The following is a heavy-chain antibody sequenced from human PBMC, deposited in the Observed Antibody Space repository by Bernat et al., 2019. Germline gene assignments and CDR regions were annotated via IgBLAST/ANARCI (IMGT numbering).Heavy chain of an antibody. CDR2: IFDSEST. V-gene: IGHV4-31*03. CDR1: GGSINSGVYY. J-gene: IGHJ4*02. Sequence: QVQLQESGPGLVKPSQTLSLTCTGSGGSINSGVYYWTWIRQHPAKGLEWIGYIFDSESTDYNPSLKSRVTISGDTSKNQFSLRLSSVTVADTAVYYCARARYCRGVSCYSRIDYWGQGTLVTVSS. CDR3: ARARYCRGVSCYSRIDY. D-gene: IGHD2-15*01.